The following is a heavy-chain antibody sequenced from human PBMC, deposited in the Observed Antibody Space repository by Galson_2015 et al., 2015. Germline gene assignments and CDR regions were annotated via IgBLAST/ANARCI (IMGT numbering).Heavy chain of an antibody. Sequence: SVKVSCKASGGTFGSYAISWVRQAPGQGLEWMGGIIPIFGTANYAQKFQGRVTINADKSTSTAYMELSSLRSEDTAVYYCARESQWPLYYFDYGGHGTLVPVSS. CDR2: IIPIFGTA. D-gene: IGHD6-19*01. V-gene: IGHV1-69*06. CDR3: ARESQWPLYYFDY. CDR1: GGTFGSYA. J-gene: IGHJ4*01.